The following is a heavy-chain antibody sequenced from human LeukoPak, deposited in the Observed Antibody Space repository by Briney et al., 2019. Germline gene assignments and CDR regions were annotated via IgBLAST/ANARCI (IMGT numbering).Heavy chain of an antibody. CDR2: ITHSGST. CDR1: GGSFSGYY. CDR3: ARDDDGEIDY. V-gene: IGHV4-34*01. Sequence: PSETLSLTCAVYGGSFSGYYRSWIRQPPGKGLEWIGEITHSGSTNYNPSLKSRVTISTDTSKNQFSLNLRSVTAADTAVYYCARDDDGEIDYWGQGTLVTVSS. D-gene: IGHD4-17*01. J-gene: IGHJ4*02.